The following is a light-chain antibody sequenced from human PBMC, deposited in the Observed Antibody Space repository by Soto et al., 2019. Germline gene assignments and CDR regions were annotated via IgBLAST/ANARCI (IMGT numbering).Light chain of an antibody. CDR3: QQYGSSPST. V-gene: IGKV3-20*01. Sequence: ESVLTQSPGTLSLSPGERATLSGRASQSVSRSYLAWYQQKPGQAPSLLIYDASSRATGIPDRFSGSGSGTDFTLTISRLEPEDFEVYYCQQYGSSPSTFGQGTRLAMK. CDR2: DAS. J-gene: IGKJ5*01. CDR1: QSVSRSY.